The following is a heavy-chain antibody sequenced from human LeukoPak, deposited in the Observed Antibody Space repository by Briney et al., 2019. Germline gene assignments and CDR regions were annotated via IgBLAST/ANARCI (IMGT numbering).Heavy chain of an antibody. V-gene: IGHV4-34*01. Sequence: MSSETLSLTCTVSGFSISSGYYWSWIRQPPGKGLEWIGEINHSGSTNYNPSLKSRVTISVDTSKNQFSLKLSSVTAADTAFYYCARRGSIFEDSEWRTAFDIWGQGTMVIVSS. D-gene: IGHD3-9*01. CDR3: ARRGSIFEDSEWRTAFDI. J-gene: IGHJ3*02. CDR2: INHSGST. CDR1: GFSISSGYY.